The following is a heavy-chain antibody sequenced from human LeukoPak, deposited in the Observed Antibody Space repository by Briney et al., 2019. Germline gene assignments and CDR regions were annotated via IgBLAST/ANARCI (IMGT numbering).Heavy chain of an antibody. D-gene: IGHD3-22*01. V-gene: IGHV3-15*07. CDR2: IRGNSDGGTI. Sequence: GGSLRLSCATSGFTFSNAWMNWVRQAPGKGLEWVGRIRGNSDGGTIDYAAPVKGRFTLSRDDSKTTLYLQMNSLQTEDTAVYYCATDFYDSTWGQGTLVTVSS. CDR1: GFTFSNAW. J-gene: IGHJ5*02. CDR3: ATDFYDST.